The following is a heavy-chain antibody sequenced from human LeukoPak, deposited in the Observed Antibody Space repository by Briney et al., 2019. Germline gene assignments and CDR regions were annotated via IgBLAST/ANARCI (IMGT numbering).Heavy chain of an antibody. CDR1: GFTFDDYA. V-gene: IGHV3-9*01. J-gene: IGHJ4*02. CDR2: ISWKSDSI. D-gene: IGHD6-13*01. CDR3: AKDIGSSIWYVDY. Sequence: GGSLRLSCAASGFTFDDYAMHWVRQAPGKGLEWVSSISWKSDSIAYADSVRGRFPISRDNAKNSLYLQMNSLRAEDTAVYYCAKDIGSSIWYVDYWGQGTLVTVSS.